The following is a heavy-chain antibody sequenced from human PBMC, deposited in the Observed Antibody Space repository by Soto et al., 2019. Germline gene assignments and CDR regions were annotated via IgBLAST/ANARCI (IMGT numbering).Heavy chain of an antibody. D-gene: IGHD2-8*01. CDR2: IIPLFGKA. CDR3: ARDGSYCTNGVCFYYLDY. CDR1: GGSLNNYA. Sequence: QMQLVQSGAEAKTPGSSVKVSCKASGGSLNNYAVSWVRQAPGQGLEWMGRIIPLFGKADYARKLQGRVTLTADKYTNTAYMELSSLKSEDTAMYFCARDGSYCTNGVCFYYLDYWGQGTLVTVSS. V-gene: IGHV1-69*06. J-gene: IGHJ4*02.